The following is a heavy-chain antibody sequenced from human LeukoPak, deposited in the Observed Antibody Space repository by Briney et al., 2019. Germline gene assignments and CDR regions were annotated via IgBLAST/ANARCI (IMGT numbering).Heavy chain of an antibody. V-gene: IGHV3-23*01. Sequence: GASLRLSCAASGFTFSSYAMSWVRQAPGKGLEWVSAISGSGGSTYYADSVKGRFTISRDNSKSTLYLQMNSLRAEDTAVYYCAKGDPDFWSGLYYCDYWGQGTLVTVSS. CDR1: GFTFSSYA. J-gene: IGHJ4*02. CDR3: AKGDPDFWSGLYYCDY. D-gene: IGHD3-3*01. CDR2: ISGSGGST.